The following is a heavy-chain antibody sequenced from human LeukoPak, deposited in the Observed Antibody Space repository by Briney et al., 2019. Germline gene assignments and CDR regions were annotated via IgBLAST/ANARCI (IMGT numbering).Heavy chain of an antibody. CDR2: MHTSGTT. Sequence: PSESLSLTCTVSGGSVSSGSYYWSWIRQPAGKGLEWIGRMHTSGTTNYNPALKSRVTISEDTSKNQFSLNLTSVTAADTAVYYCARGQGATVPQVGKNWFDPWGQGTRVTVSS. V-gene: IGHV4-61*02. CDR1: GGSVSSGSYY. J-gene: IGHJ5*02. D-gene: IGHD1-26*01. CDR3: ARGQGATVPQVGKNWFDP.